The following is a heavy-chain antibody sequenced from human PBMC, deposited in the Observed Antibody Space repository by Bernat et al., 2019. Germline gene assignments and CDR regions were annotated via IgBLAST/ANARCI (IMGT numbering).Heavy chain of an antibody. D-gene: IGHD1-1*01. Sequence: EVQLVESGGGLIQPGGSLRLSCAASGFTVSSNYMSWVRQAPGKGLEWVSVIYSGGSTYYAGSVKGRFTISRDNSKNTLYLQMNSLRAEDTAVYYCARVPKIKLERLGGAFDIWGQGTMVTVSS. CDR3: ARVPKIKLERLGGAFDI. J-gene: IGHJ3*02. CDR2: IYSGGST. V-gene: IGHV3-53*01. CDR1: GFTVSSNY.